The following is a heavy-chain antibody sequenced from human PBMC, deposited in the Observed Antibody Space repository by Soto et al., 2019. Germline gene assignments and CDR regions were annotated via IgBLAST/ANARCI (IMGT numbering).Heavy chain of an antibody. CDR3: ARDVEFGAYYYMDV. J-gene: IGHJ6*03. CDR1: GFTVSSNY. D-gene: IGHD3-10*01. Sequence: GGSLRLSCAASGFTVSSNYMSWVRQAPGKGLEWVSVIYSGGSTYYADSVKGRFTISRDNSKNTLYLQMNSLRAEDTAVYYCARDVEFGAYYYMDVWGKGTTVTVSS. V-gene: IGHV3-66*01. CDR2: IYSGGST.